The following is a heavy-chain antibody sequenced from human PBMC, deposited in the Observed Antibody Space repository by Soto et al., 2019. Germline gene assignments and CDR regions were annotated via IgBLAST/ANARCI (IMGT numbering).Heavy chain of an antibody. V-gene: IGHV4-30-4*01. D-gene: IGHD3-22*01. J-gene: IGHJ4*02. CDR3: VRGGNPYHYATSGPGTFDK. CDR2: TSFSGYT. Sequence: QVQLQESGPGLVKPSQTLSLTCTVSGDSVSGGDSYWSWIRQPPGKALEWIGYTSFSGYTSYTPSLKGRVPISVGMSKSQFSLRLTSVTAADTAIYYCVRGGNPYHYATSGPGTFDKWGQGTLVSVSS. CDR1: GDSVSGGDSY.